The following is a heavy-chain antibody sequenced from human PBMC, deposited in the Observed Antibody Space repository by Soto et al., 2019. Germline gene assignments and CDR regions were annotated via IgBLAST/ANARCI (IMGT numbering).Heavy chain of an antibody. J-gene: IGHJ5*02. V-gene: IGHV1-8*01. CDR3: ARAPVYGSSNNGFDP. D-gene: IGHD3-10*01. Sequence: ASVKVSCKASGYTFTSYDINWVRQATGQGLEWMGRMNPNSGNTAYARKFQGRVTMTRNTSINTAYMELSSLRSEDTALYYCARAPVYGSSNNGFDPWGPGTLVTVSS. CDR1: GYTFTSYD. CDR2: MNPNSGNT.